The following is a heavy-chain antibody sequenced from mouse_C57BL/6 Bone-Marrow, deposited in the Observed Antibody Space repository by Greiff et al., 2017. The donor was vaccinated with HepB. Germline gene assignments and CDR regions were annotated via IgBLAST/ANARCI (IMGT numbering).Heavy chain of an antibody. CDR3: VRHMGYH. CDR1: GFSFNTYA. V-gene: IGHV10-1*01. CDR2: IRSKSNNYAT. D-gene: IGHD2-2*01. J-gene: IGHJ3*01. Sequence: EVKLMESGGGLVQPKGSLKLSCAASGFSFNTYAMNWVRQAPGKGLEWVARIRSKSNNYATYYADSVKDRFTISRDDSESMLYLQMNNLKTEDTAMYYCVRHMGYHWGQGTLVTVSA.